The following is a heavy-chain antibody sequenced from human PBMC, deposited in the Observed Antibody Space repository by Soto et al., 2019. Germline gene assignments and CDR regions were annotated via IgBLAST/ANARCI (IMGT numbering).Heavy chain of an antibody. CDR1: GGTFSSYA. CDR2: IIPIFGTA. V-gene: IGHV1-69*01. Sequence: QVQLVQSGAEVKKPGSSVKVSCKASGGTFSSYAISWVRQAPGQGLEWMGGIIPIFGTANYAQKFQGRVTITADESTSTAYMELGSLRSEDTAVYYCARDKGVQLWSRVGYYYYYGMDVWGQGTTVTVSS. J-gene: IGHJ6*02. CDR3: ARDKGVQLWSRVGYYYYYGMDV. D-gene: IGHD5-18*01.